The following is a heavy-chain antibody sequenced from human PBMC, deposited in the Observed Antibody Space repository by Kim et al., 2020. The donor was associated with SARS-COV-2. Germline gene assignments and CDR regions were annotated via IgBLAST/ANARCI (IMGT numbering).Heavy chain of an antibody. CDR3: ARTRKNYDILTGYYNVNYFDY. CDR1: GGSFSGYY. V-gene: IGHV4-34*01. Sequence: SETLSLTCAVYGGSFSGYYWSWIRQPPGKGLEWIGEINHSGSTNYNPSLKSRVTISVDTSKNQFSLKLSSVTAADTAVYYCARTRKNYDILTGYYNVNYFDYWGQGTLVTVSS. J-gene: IGHJ4*02. D-gene: IGHD3-9*01. CDR2: INHSGST.